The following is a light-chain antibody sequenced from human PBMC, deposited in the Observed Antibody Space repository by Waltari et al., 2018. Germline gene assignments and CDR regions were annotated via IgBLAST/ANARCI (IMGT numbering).Light chain of an antibody. CDR2: ANT. CDR3: QSHDSSHYV. Sequence: QSVLTQPRSVSGAPGQRVTISCTGSSSNIGAGFDVHWYQQLPGTAPKLLIYANTNRPSGVPDRFSGSKSGTSASLAITGLQAEDEADYYCQSHDSSHYVFGTGTKVTVL. J-gene: IGLJ1*01. CDR1: SSNIGAGFD. V-gene: IGLV1-40*01.